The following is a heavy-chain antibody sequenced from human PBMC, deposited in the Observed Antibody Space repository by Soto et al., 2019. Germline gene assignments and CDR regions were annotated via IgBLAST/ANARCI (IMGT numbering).Heavy chain of an antibody. V-gene: IGHV3-21*01. Sequence: GGSLRLSCAASGFTLSRHTMNWVRQAPGKGLEWVSFIGSRTSDIYYADSVKGRFTISRDNAKNSLYLDLTRLRAEDTAVYFYVRDYYDTSGYPNTFDMWGQGTMVTVSS. J-gene: IGHJ3*02. CDR3: VRDYYDTSGYPNTFDM. CDR2: IGSRTSDI. CDR1: GFTLSRHT. D-gene: IGHD3-22*01.